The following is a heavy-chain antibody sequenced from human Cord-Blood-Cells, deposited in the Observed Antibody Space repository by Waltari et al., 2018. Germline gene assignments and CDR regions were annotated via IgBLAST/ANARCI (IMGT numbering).Heavy chain of an antibody. D-gene: IGHD1-26*01. CDR1: GYTLTELS. Sequence: QVQLVQSGAEVKKHEASVKVSCKVSGYTLTELSMPWVRKPPGKGLEWMGGFDPEDGETIYAQKFQGRVTMTEDTSTDTAYMELSSLRSEDTAVYYCATVVLQRGSYAFDIWGQGTMVTVSS. V-gene: IGHV1-24*01. J-gene: IGHJ3*02. CDR3: ATVVLQRGSYAFDI. CDR2: FDPEDGET.